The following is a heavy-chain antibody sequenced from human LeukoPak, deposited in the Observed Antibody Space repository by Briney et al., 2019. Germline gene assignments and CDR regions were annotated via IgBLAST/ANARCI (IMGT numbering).Heavy chain of an antibody. D-gene: IGHD3-16*02. CDR2: ISSNGGST. CDR3: AKDHYDYVWGSYRSGTTDYYFDY. CDR1: GFTFSSYA. V-gene: IGHV3-64*01. Sequence: GGSLRLSCAASGFTFSSYAMHWVRQAPGKGLEYVSAISSNGGSTYYANSVKGRFTISRDNSKNTLYLQMSSLRAEDTAVYYCAKDHYDYVWGSYRSGTTDYYFDYWGQGTLVTVSS. J-gene: IGHJ4*02.